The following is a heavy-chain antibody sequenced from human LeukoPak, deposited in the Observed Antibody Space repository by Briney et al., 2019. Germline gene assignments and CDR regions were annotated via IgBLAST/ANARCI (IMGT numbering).Heavy chain of an antibody. CDR1: GGSISSYY. Sequence: PSETLSLTCTVSGGSISSYYWSWIRQPPGKGLEWIGYIYYSGSTNYNPSLKSRVTISVDTSKNQFSLKLSSVTAADTAVYYCAREPPSYRCSGGSCWGPDAFDIWGQGTMVTVSS. CDR2: IYYSGST. D-gene: IGHD2-15*01. V-gene: IGHV4-59*01. CDR3: AREPPSYRCSGGSCWGPDAFDI. J-gene: IGHJ3*02.